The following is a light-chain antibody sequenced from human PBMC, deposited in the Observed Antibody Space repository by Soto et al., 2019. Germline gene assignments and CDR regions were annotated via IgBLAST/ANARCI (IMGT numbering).Light chain of an antibody. CDR2: AAS. V-gene: IGKV1-27*01. CDR1: QGISNY. J-gene: IGKJ3*01. Sequence: DIQMTQSTSSLSASVGDRVTITCRASQGISNYLAWYQQKPGKVPKLLIYAASTLQSGVPSRFSGSGSGTDLTLTISSLQPEDVATYYCQKYNSAFGVTFGPGTKVDIK. CDR3: QKYNSAFGVT.